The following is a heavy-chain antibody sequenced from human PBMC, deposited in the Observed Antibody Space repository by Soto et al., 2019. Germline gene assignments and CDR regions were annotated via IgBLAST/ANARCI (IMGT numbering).Heavy chain of an antibody. CDR2: ITSSSSYI. V-gene: IGHV3-21*01. D-gene: IGHD3-3*01. CDR1: GFTFSTYS. CDR3: ARGTGDYDFWSGYHVTDYFDY. Sequence: GGSLRLSCAASGFTFSTYSMNWVRQAPGKGLEWVSSITSSSSYIYYADLLKGRFTISRDNAKKSLYLQMNSLRAEDTAVYFCARGTGDYDFWSGYHVTDYFDYWGQGTLVTVSS. J-gene: IGHJ4*02.